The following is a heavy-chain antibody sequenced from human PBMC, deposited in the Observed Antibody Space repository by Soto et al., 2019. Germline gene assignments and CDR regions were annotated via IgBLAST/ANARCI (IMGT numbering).Heavy chain of an antibody. CDR3: AKDPEVYSSSNHGFDY. V-gene: IGHV3-74*01. Sequence: GGSLRLSCAASGFNFRTYWMYWLRPAPGKGLGWVSRINNDGSNTNYADSVKGRFTISRDNSKNTLYLQMNSLRPEDTAVYYCAKDPEVYSSSNHGFDYWGQGTLVTVSS. J-gene: IGHJ4*02. CDR1: GFNFRTYW. CDR2: INNDGSNT. D-gene: IGHD6-13*01.